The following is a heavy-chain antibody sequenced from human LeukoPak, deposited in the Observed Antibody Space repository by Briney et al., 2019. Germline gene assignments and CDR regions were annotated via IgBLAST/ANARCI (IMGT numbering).Heavy chain of an antibody. CDR3: ARVRVTVTTLDY. V-gene: IGHV3-48*03. CDR2: ISSSGSTM. J-gene: IGHJ4*02. D-gene: IGHD4-17*01. CDR1: GFTFSSYE. Sequence: GGSLRLSCAASGFTFSSYEVNWVRQAPGKGLEWVSYISSSGSTMYYADSVKGRFTVSRDNAKNSLFLQMNSLRAEDTAVYYCARVRVTVTTLDYWGQGALVTVSS.